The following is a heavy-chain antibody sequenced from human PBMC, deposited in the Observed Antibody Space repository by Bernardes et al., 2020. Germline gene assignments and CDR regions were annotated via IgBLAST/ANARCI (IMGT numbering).Heavy chain of an antibody. Sequence: GGSLRLSCAASGFTFSSYAMSWVRQAPGKGLEWVSAITSSGGNKYYADSVKGRFTISRDNAKNSLYLQMNSLRAEDTAVYYCARDLLSSHTDSWLDYWGQGTLVTVSS. CDR2: ITSSGGNK. CDR3: ARDLLSSHTDSWLDY. J-gene: IGHJ4*02. CDR1: GFTFSSYA. V-gene: IGHV3-23*01. D-gene: IGHD6-13*01.